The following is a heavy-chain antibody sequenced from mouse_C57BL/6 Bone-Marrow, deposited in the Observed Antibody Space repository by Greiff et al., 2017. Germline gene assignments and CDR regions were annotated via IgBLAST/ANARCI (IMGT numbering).Heavy chain of an antibody. Sequence: DVMLVESGGGLVKPGGSLKLSCAASGFTFSSYAMSWVRQTPEKRLEWVATISDGGSYTYYPDNVKGRFTISRDNAKNNLYLQMSHLKSEDTAMYYCASGSSTVLDYWGQGTTLTVSS. V-gene: IGHV5-4*03. CDR3: ASGSSTVLDY. CDR1: GFTFSSYA. J-gene: IGHJ2*01. CDR2: ISDGGSYT. D-gene: IGHD1-1*01.